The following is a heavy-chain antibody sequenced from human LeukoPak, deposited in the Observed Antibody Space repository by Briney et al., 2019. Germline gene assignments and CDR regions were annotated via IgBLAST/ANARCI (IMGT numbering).Heavy chain of an antibody. CDR2: ISAYNGDT. CDR3: ARDTALIITPGGPDY. D-gene: IGHD3-10*01. V-gene: IGHV1-18*01. CDR1: GYIFASYG. Sequence: ASVKVSCKASGYIFASYGISWVRQAPGQGLEWMGWISAYNGDTKYAQNLQGRVTLTTDTSTGTAYTELRSLTSDDTALYYCARDTALIITPGGPDYWGRGTLITVSS. J-gene: IGHJ4*02.